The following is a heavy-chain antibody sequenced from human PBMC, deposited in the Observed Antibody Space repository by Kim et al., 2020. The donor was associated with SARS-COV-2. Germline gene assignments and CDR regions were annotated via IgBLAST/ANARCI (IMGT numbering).Heavy chain of an antibody. V-gene: IGHV1-46*01. Sequence: ASVKVSCKASGYTFTSFSMHWVRQAPGQGLEWMAIINPSGGSTSYAQKFQGRVAVPRDTSTSTVYLELSSLRSEDTAVYYCARDSLTMIRGVLGYWGRGTLVTVSS. CDR2: INPSGGST. CDR3: ARDSLTMIRGVLGY. CDR1: GYTFTSFS. D-gene: IGHD3-10*01. J-gene: IGHJ4*02.